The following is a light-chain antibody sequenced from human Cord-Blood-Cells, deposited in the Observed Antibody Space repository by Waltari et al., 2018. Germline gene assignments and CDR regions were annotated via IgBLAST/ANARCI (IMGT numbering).Light chain of an antibody. J-gene: IGLJ2*01. CDR2: EVS. CDR1: SSDFGGYNY. Sequence: QSALTQPASVSGSPGQSITISCTGTSSDFGGYNYVSWYQQHPGKAPKLMIYEVSNRPSGVSNRFSGAKSGNTAPLTISGLQAEDEADYYCSSYTSSSTLGVFGGGT. V-gene: IGLV2-14*01. CDR3: SSYTSSSTLGV.